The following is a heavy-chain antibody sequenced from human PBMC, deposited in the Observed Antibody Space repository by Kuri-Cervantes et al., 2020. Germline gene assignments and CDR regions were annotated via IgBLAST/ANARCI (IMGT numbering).Heavy chain of an antibody. CDR1: KFSLSDYL. V-gene: IGHV3-11*04. J-gene: IGHJ4*02. D-gene: IGHD6-19*01. CDR3: ARDGSGGIPVVGRPLSPDF. CDR2: INSGGTTI. Sequence: GGSLRLSCVASKFSLSDYLMTWIRQAPGKGLEYIAHINSGGTTISYTDSVRGRFTVSRDSAKDSLYLQMNNLKAEDTAVYYCARDGSGGIPVVGRPLSPDFWGQGSLVTVSS.